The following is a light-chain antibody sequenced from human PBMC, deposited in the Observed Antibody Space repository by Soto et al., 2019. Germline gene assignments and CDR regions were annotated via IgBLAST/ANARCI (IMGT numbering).Light chain of an antibody. CDR1: QNVYTN. CDR2: GAS. CDR3: QQYNRWPPYT. Sequence: ETVMTQSPAILSVSPGETATLSCRASQNVYTNLAWYQQKPGQAPRLVLYGASTRATGVPARFSGSGSGTEFTLTISSLQSEDFAVYYCQQYNRWPPYTFGQGTKVDNK. V-gene: IGKV3-15*01. J-gene: IGKJ2*01.